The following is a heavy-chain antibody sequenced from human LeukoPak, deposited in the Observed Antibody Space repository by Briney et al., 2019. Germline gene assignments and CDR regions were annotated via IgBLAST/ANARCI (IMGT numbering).Heavy chain of an antibody. Sequence: GGSLRLSCAASGFTFRAYSLSWVRQAPGKGLECVSFITGSSGDILYADSVKGRFTVSRDNAKNTLYLQMDSLPAEDTAVYYCAREPFTFVVLPSAGFDYWGRGTLVTVSS. J-gene: IGHJ4*02. D-gene: IGHD2-2*01. CDR2: ITGSSGDI. CDR1: GFTFRAYS. V-gene: IGHV3-21*05. CDR3: AREPFTFVVLPSAGFDY.